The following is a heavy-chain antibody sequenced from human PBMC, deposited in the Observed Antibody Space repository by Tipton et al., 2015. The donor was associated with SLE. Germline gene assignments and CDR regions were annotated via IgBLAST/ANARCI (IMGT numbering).Heavy chain of an antibody. D-gene: IGHD3-3*01. J-gene: IGHJ6*02. CDR1: GGAFSGYY. CDR3: ARLRISGVLTGSYEYGMDV. CDR2: INHSGSS. Sequence: TLSLTCVVHGGAFSGYYWSWIRPPPGKGLEWVGEINHSGSSNPNPPLKSRVTMSVDTSKNQFSLNLTSVTAADTAVYYCARLRISGVLTGSYEYGMDVWGQGTAVTVSS. V-gene: IGHV4-34*01.